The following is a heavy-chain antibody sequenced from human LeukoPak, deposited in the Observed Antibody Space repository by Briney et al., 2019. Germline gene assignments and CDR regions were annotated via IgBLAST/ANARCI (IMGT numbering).Heavy chain of an antibody. Sequence: QPGGSLRLSCTASGFTFSNYAMSWVRQAPGKGLEWVSTISGSDGSTYYADSVKGRFTVSRDNAKNTLFLQMNSLRGEDTAVYYCGRDHFIEVAGTPPAAWGQGTLVTVSA. CDR3: GRDHFIEVAGTPPAA. CDR2: ISGSDGST. V-gene: IGHV3-23*01. CDR1: GFTFSNYA. D-gene: IGHD6-19*01. J-gene: IGHJ5*02.